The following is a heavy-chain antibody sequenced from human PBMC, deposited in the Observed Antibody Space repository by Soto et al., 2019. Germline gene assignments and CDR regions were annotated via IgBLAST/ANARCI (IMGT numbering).Heavy chain of an antibody. Sequence: PVKPSCEASGGTFGSKSMCWARQAQGQGLEWMGGIIPIFGTANYAQTIQGRVTITADESTSTAYMELSSVTAADTAVYYCARDPHYYDIPYFDYWGQGSLFTASS. CDR1: GGTFGSKS. CDR3: ARDPHYYDIPYFDY. CDR2: IIPIFGTA. J-gene: IGHJ4*02. D-gene: IGHD3-22*01. V-gene: IGHV1-69*01.